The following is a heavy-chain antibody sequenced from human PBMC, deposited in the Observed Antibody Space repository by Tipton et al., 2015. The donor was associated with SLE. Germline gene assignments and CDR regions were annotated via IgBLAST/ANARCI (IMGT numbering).Heavy chain of an antibody. D-gene: IGHD6-13*01. CDR3: ARAWVTAAGFWFDP. CDR2: INHSGST. V-gene: IGHV4-34*01. J-gene: IGHJ5*02. Sequence: TLSLTCAVYGGSFSGYYWSWIRQPPGKGLEWIGEINHSGSTNYNPSLKSRVTISVDTSKNQFHLKLSSVTAADTAAYFCARAWVTAAGFWFDPWGQGTLVTVSS. CDR1: GGSFSGYY.